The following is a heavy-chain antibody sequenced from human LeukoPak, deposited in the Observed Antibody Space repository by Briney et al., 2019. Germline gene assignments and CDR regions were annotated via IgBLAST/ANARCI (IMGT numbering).Heavy chain of an antibody. CDR1: GFTFSNFG. CDR3: AIDRYSSGWYTFDY. J-gene: IGHJ4*02. Sequence: PGGSLTLACAASGFTFSNFGISWVRQAPGKGLEWVASISSSSSYISYADSVKGRFTISRDNAKNSLDLQMNSLRAEDTAVYYCAIDRYSSGWYTFDYWGQGTLVTVSS. CDR2: ISSSSSYI. V-gene: IGHV3-21*01. D-gene: IGHD6-19*01.